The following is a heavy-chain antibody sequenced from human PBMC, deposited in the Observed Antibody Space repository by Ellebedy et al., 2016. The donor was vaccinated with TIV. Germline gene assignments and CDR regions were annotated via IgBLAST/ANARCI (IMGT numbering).Heavy chain of an antibody. CDR1: GFSISGGYY. J-gene: IGHJ3*01. Sequence: MPSETLSLTCTVSGFSISGGYYWGWIRQPPGQGLEWIGNIGHSGDTYYNPSLKSRLTISADTSRNQFSLKLTSVTATATAVYYCARAHHCHSGTCYPPGEAIEVWGQGTMVTVSS. CDR3: ARAHHCHSGTCYPPGEAIEV. D-gene: IGHD1-26*01. CDR2: IGHSGDT. V-gene: IGHV4-38-2*02.